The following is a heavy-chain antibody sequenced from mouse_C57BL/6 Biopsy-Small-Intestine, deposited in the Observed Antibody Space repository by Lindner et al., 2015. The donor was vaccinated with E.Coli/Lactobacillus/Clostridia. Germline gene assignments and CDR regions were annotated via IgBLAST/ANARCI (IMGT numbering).Heavy chain of an antibody. J-gene: IGHJ1*03. Sequence: VQLQESGAEFDEAWGLSEAFPAGLLATHFAGYWIEWVKQRPGHGLEWIGEIVPGGTNTKYSEKFKGKATFTADTSSNTAYMQLSSLTTEDSAIYYCARRWGHWSFDVWGTGTSVTVSS. CDR1: ATHFAGYW. V-gene: IGHV1-9*01. CDR3: ARRWGHWSFDV. CDR2: IVPGGTNT. D-gene: IGHD1-1*02.